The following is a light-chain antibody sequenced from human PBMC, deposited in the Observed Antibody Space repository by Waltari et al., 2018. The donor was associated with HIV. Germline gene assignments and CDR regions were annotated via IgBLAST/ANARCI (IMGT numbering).Light chain of an antibody. CDR3: AAWDDSLSAVL. J-gene: IGLJ3*02. Sequence: QSVLTQPPSASGTRGQSVAISVSGGRSNIGDNYVDSYQQVPGTAPKLRIYRTNQRPSGVPDRFSGSKSGTSASLAISGLRSEDEADYFCAAWDDSLSAVLFGGGTKLTAL. CDR1: RSNIGDNY. V-gene: IGLV1-47*01. CDR2: RTN.